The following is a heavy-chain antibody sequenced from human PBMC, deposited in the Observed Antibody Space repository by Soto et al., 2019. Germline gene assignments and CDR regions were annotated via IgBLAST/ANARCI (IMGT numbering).Heavy chain of an antibody. CDR2: ISGSGGST. V-gene: IGHV3-23*01. CDR1: GFTFSSYA. D-gene: IGHD4-4*01. Sequence: SLRLSCAASGFTFSSYAMSWVRQAPGKGLEWVSAISGSGGSTYYADSVKGRFTISRDNSKNTLYLQMNSLRAEDTAVYYCAKGNRGSNFGYYYGMDVWGQGTTVTVSS. CDR3: AKGNRGSNFGYYYGMDV. J-gene: IGHJ6*02.